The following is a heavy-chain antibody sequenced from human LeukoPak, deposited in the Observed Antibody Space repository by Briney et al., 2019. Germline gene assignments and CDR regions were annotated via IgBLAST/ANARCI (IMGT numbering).Heavy chain of an antibody. CDR1: GFTFSNAW. CDR3: TTSLAGAVTDVNRFVN. D-gene: IGHD2-21*02. J-gene: IGHJ4*02. CDR2: IKSKTDGGTT. Sequence: GGSLRPACVASGFTFSNAWMNWVRQAPGKGLEWVGRIKSKTDGGTTDYAAPVKGRITISRDDSTNTLHLQMNSLKTEDTAVYYCTTSLAGAVTDVNRFVNWGQGTLVTVSS. V-gene: IGHV3-15*01.